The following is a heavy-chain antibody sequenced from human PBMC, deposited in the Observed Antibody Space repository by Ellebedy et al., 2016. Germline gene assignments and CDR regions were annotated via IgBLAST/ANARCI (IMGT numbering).Heavy chain of an antibody. V-gene: IGHV5-51*01. Sequence: GGSLRLXXKGSGYSFTSYWIGWVRQVPGKGLEWMGIIYPGDSDTRYSPSFQGQVTISADKSISTAYLQWSSLKASDTAMYYCARPPPYCTNGVCPFDYWGQGTLVTVSS. CDR2: IYPGDSDT. J-gene: IGHJ4*02. CDR3: ARPPPYCTNGVCPFDY. CDR1: GYSFTSYW. D-gene: IGHD2-8*01.